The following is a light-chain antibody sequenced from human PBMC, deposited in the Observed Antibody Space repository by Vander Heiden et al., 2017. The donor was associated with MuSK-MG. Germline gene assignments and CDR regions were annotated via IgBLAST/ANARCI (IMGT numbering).Light chain of an antibody. J-gene: IGLJ2*01. CDR2: DNN. CDR3: EAWDDSLNGGVV. CDR1: RANIGNNT. V-gene: IGLV1-44*01. Sequence: QSVLPQPPSASRTPGPRVTISCSGSRANIGNNTVSWYQQLPGTATNLLIYDNNQRRKGVPDRFSGSKSGPSASMAISGLQAEEEADYYCEAWDDSLNGGVVFGGGTKLTVL.